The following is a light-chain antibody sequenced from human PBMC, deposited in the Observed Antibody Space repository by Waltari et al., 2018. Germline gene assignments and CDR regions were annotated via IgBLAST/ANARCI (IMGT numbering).Light chain of an antibody. CDR1: QSVSSSY. J-gene: IGKJ1*01. CDR2: GAS. CDR3: QQYGRSLWT. Sequence: ELVLTQSPGTLSLSPGERVTLSCRASQSVSSSYLAWYQQKPGQAPRLLIYGASSRATGIPDRFSGSGSGTDFTLSISRLEPEDVAVYYCQQYGRSLWTFGQGTKVEIK. V-gene: IGKV3-20*01.